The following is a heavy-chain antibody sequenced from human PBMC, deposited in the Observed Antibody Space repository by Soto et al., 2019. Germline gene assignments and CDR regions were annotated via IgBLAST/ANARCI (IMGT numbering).Heavy chain of an antibody. Sequence: SVKVSFKASGGTFSSYAISWVRQAPGQGLEWMGGIIPIFGTANYAQKFQGRVTITADESTSTAYMELSSLGSEDTAVYYCAREKRITMIARFFGPPETFYGMDVWGQGTTVTVSS. J-gene: IGHJ6*02. CDR1: GGTFSSYA. CDR2: IIPIFGTA. CDR3: AREKRITMIARFFGPPETFYGMDV. D-gene: IGHD3-22*01. V-gene: IGHV1-69*13.